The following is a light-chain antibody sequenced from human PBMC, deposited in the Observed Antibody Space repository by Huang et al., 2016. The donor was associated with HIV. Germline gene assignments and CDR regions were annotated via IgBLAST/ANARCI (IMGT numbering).Light chain of an antibody. CDR3: QQYNNWPPLT. V-gene: IGKV3-15*01. J-gene: IGKJ4*01. Sequence: EVVITQSPAILSGSPGERATRSCRASQNVNTDLAWYKHNPGQSPRLLIYGAATRATGIPARFSGNGSVTEFTLTISSLQSEDFAIYYCQQYNNWPPLTFGGGTKVEIK. CDR2: GAA. CDR1: QNVNTD.